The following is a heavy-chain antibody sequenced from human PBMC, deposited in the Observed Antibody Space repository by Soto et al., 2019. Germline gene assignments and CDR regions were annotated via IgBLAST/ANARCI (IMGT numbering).Heavy chain of an antibody. V-gene: IGHV4-30-2*06. CDR1: GGSVSSAGYS. J-gene: IGHJ6*02. CDR2: IYHAVNT. Sequence: QLQLQGSGSRLVKPSQTLSLTCAVSGGSVSSAGYSWSWIRQSPGKGLEWIGYIYHAVNTFYNPSLKSRVTMSLDRSRNQFSLNLTSVTAADTAVYFCASSSQALSYYALGVWGQGTTVVVSS. CDR3: ASSSQALSYYALGV. D-gene: IGHD2-2*01.